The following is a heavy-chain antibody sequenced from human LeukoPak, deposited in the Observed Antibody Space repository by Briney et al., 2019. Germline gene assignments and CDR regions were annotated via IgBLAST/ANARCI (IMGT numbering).Heavy chain of an antibody. CDR1: GYSFTSHY. CDR3: ARDNSMLERGWWFDP. CDR2: INPRGTST. V-gene: IGHV1-46*01. D-gene: IGHD4-23*01. Sequence: ASVKVSCKASGYSFTSHYMHWVRQAPGQGLEWMGVINPRGTSTIYAEKFQGRILMTRDMSTTTDYMELSSLKSDDTAVYYCARDNSMLERGWWFDPWGQGTLVTVSS. J-gene: IGHJ5*02.